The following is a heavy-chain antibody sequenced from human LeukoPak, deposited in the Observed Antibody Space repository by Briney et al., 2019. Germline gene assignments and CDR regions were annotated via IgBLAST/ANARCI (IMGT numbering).Heavy chain of an antibody. CDR3: ARSAYCGGDCYPDAFDI. D-gene: IGHD2-21*02. V-gene: IGHV3-7*01. Sequence: GGSLRLSCAASGFTFRSYTMSWVRQAPGKGLEWVANIKQDGSEKYYVDSVKGRFTISRDNAKNSLYLQMNSLRAEDTAVYYCARSAYCGGDCYPDAFDIWGQGTMVTVSS. CDR2: IKQDGSEK. CDR1: GFTFRSYT. J-gene: IGHJ3*02.